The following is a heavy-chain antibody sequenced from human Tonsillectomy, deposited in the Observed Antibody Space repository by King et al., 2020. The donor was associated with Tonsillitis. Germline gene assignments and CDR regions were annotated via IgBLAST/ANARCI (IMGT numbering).Heavy chain of an antibody. D-gene: IGHD6-19*01. J-gene: IGHJ6*02. CDR1: GFTFTNYG. Sequence: VQLVESGGGVVQPGRSLRLSCAASGFTFTNYGMHWVRQSPGKGLEWVAVMSYDGSNKYYADSVKGRFTISRDNSKNTLYLQMNSLRAEDTAVYYCARVFATLLYSRGLHSYGMAVGGQGTTATAS. CDR3: ARVFATLLYSRGLHSYGMAV. CDR2: MSYDGSNK. V-gene: IGHV3-33*05.